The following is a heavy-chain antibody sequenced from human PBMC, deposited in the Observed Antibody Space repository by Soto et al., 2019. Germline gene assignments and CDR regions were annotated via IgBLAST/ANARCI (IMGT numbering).Heavy chain of an antibody. V-gene: IGHV3-11*06. D-gene: IGHD2-15*01. CDR2: ISSSSSYT. Sequence: PGGSLRLSCAASGFTFSDYYMSWIRQAPGKGLEWVSYISSSSSYTNYADSVKGRFTISRDNAKNSLYLQMNSLRAEDTAVYYCARDAGGGSCHSDCYYGMDVWGQGTTVTVSS. CDR3: ARDAGGGSCHSDCYYGMDV. J-gene: IGHJ6*02. CDR1: GFTFSDYY.